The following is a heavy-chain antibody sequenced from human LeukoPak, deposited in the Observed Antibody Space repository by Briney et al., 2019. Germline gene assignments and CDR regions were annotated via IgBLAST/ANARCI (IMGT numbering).Heavy chain of an antibody. CDR3: ASLLVAAVARVDY. V-gene: IGHV3-7*03. CDR1: GFTFSSYW. D-gene: IGHD5-12*01. CDR2: IKRDGSEK. J-gene: IGHJ4*02. Sequence: GGSLRLSCAASGFTFSSYWMTWVRQAPGKWLEWVANIKRDGSEKHYVDSVKGRFTISRDNAKNSMFLQMNSLRAEDTAVYYCASLLVAAVARVDYWGQGTLVTVSS.